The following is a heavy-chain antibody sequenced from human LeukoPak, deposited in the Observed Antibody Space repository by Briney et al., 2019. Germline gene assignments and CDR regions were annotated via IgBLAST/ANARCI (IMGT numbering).Heavy chain of an antibody. CDR3: AKASGSYWGYYFDY. Sequence: GGSLRLSCAASGFTFSSYAMTWVRQAPGKGLEWVSVVSGGDERTYYADSVKGRVTISRDDSKTTLYLQMNSLRAEDTAVYYCAKASGSYWGYYFDYWGQGTLVTVSS. D-gene: IGHD1-26*01. J-gene: IGHJ4*02. V-gene: IGHV3-23*01. CDR2: VSGGDERT. CDR1: GFTFSSYA.